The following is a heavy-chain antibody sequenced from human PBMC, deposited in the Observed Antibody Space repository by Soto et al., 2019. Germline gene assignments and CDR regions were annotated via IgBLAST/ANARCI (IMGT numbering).Heavy chain of an antibody. Sequence: QVQLQESGPGLVKASQTLSLTCTVSGASISGSDHYWSWIRQPPGKGLEWIGHLSYTGNSYNPYNPPSLQTRPTMSLDTSKNQFSLNMPSVTAADTAVYFCARSGRSLLDYWGQGALVSVSS. J-gene: IGHJ4*02. CDR2: LSYTGNS. CDR1: GASISGSDHY. D-gene: IGHD1-26*01. CDR3: ARSGRSLLDY. V-gene: IGHV4-30-4*01.